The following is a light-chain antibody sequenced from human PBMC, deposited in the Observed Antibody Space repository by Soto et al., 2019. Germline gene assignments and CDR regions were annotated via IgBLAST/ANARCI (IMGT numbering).Light chain of an antibody. CDR3: QQSYSTPPT. CDR1: QYISNY. V-gene: IGKV1-39*01. CDR2: TAS. J-gene: IGKJ2*01. Sequence: DIKMTQSPSSLSASVGDRVTITCGASQYISNYLNWYQQKSGTAPKLLIHTASTLQSGVPSRFSGRGSGPDFTLTISSVQPDDFAIYFCQQSYSTPPTFGQGTTLEIK.